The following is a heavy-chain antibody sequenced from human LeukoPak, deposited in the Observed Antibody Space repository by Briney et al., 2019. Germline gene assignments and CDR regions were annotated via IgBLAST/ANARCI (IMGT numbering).Heavy chain of an antibody. CDR2: IYYSGST. D-gene: IGHD3-10*01. Sequence: GSLRLSCAASGFTVSSNYMSWVRQPPGKGLEWIGSIYYSGSTYYNPSLKSRVTISVDTSKNQFSLKLSSVTAADTAVYCCARDRREYYYGSGSHIDYWGQGTLVTVSS. V-gene: IGHV4-39*01. CDR1: GFTVSSNY. CDR3: ARDRREYYYGSGSHIDY. J-gene: IGHJ4*02.